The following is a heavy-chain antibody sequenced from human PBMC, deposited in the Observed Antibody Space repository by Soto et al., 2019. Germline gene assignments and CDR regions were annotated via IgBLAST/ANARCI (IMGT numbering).Heavy chain of an antibody. J-gene: IGHJ4*02. V-gene: IGHV3-11*01. Sequence: GLEWVSYISSSGSTIYYADSVKGRFTISRDNAKNSLYLQMNSLRAEDTAVYYCARVERGITIFGVVIPPFDYWGQGTLVTVSS. D-gene: IGHD3-3*01. CDR2: ISSSGSTI. CDR3: ARVERGITIFGVVIPPFDY.